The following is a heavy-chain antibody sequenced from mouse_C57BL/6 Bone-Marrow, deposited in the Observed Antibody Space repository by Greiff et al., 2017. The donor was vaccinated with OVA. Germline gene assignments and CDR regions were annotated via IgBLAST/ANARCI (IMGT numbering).Heavy chain of an antibody. CDR3: APLDYGSSYPAWLAY. Sequence: QVQLQQSGTELVKPGASVKLSCKASGYTFTSYWMHWVKQRPGPGLEWIGNLNPSNGGTTYNQKFKSKATLTVDPSSSTAYMQLSSLTSEDSAVDDCAPLDYGSSYPAWLAYWGQGTLVTVSA. J-gene: IGHJ3*01. D-gene: IGHD1-1*01. CDR2: LNPSNGGT. V-gene: IGHV1-53*01. CDR1: GYTFTSYW.